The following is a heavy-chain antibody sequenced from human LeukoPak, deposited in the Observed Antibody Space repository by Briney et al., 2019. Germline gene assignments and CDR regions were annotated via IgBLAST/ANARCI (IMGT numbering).Heavy chain of an antibody. V-gene: IGHV3-48*03. CDR3: ARGGVVYPDSFDI. D-gene: IGHD2-15*01. CDR1: GFTFSNYE. CDR2: ISSSGSTT. Sequence: GGSLRLSCAASGFTFSNYEMNWVRQAPGKGLEWVSYISSSGSTTYYADSVKGRFTISRDNAKNSPYLQMNSLRAEDTAVYYCARGGVVYPDSFDIWGRGTMVTVSS. J-gene: IGHJ3*02.